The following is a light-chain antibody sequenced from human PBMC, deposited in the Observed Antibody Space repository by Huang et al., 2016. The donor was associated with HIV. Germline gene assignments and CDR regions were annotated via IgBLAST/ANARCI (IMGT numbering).Light chain of an antibody. CDR1: RGISNS. V-gene: IGKV1-NL1*01. CDR2: AAS. J-gene: IGKJ4*01. Sequence: DIQMTQSPSSLSASVGDRVTITCRASRGISNSLAWYQQQPGKAPKLRLYAASRLQGGFPSRFSGSGSRMDYTLTISSLQPEDSATYYCQQYYNTTLSFGGGTKVEIK. CDR3: QQYYNTTLS.